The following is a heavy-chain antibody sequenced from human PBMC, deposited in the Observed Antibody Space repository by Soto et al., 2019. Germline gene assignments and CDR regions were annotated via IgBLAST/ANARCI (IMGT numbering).Heavy chain of an antibody. D-gene: IGHD1-7*01. CDR3: ARDRDWNYAGNFDY. J-gene: IGHJ4*02. CDR2: IKQDGSEK. CDR1: GFTFSTYW. Sequence: EVQLVESGGGLVQPGGSLRLSCAASGFTFSTYWMTWVRQDPGKGLEWVANIKQDGSEKYYVDSVKGRFTISRDNAKNSLNLQMNSLRVEDTAVYYCARDRDWNYAGNFDYWGQGTLVTVSS. V-gene: IGHV3-7*03.